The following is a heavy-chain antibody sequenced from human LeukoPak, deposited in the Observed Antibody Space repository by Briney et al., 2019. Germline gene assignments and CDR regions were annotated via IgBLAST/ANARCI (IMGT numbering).Heavy chain of an antibody. CDR3: AKTLYYDSSGSYYFDY. D-gene: IGHD3-22*01. V-gene: IGHV3-23*01. J-gene: IGHJ4*02. Sequence: GGSLRLSCAASGFTFSSYAMSWVRQAPGKGLEWVSTISGSGGSTYYADSVKGRFTISRDNSKNTLYLQMNSLRAEDTAVYYCAKTLYYDSSGSYYFDYWGQGTLVTVSP. CDR2: ISGSGGST. CDR1: GFTFSSYA.